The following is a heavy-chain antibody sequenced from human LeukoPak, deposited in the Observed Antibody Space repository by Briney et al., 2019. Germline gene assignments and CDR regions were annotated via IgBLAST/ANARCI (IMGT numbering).Heavy chain of an antibody. CDR1: GFTFNSYV. CDR2: ISSSSSYI. J-gene: IGHJ4*02. D-gene: IGHD6-13*01. Sequence: GGSLRLSCAGSGFTFNSYVMKWVRQAPGKGLEWVSSISSSSSYIYYADSMKGRFTISRDNAKNSLYLQMNSLRVEDTAMYYCARVSSSTSCPDFWGQGTLVTVSS. V-gene: IGHV3-21*01. CDR3: ARVSSSTSCPDF.